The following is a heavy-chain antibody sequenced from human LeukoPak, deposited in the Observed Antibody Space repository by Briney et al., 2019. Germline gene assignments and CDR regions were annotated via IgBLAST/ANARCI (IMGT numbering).Heavy chain of an antibody. CDR3: ARVDWGYYYYYFMAV. D-gene: IGHD3-16*01. Sequence: GGSLRLSCAASGFTFSSYSMNWVRQAPGKGLEWVSYISSSSSTIYYADSVKGRFTISRDNAKNSLYLQMNSLRAEDTAVYYCARVDWGYYYYYFMAVGGQGTTDSVSS. CDR2: ISSSSSTI. CDR1: GFTFSSYS. J-gene: IGHJ6*02. V-gene: IGHV3-48*01.